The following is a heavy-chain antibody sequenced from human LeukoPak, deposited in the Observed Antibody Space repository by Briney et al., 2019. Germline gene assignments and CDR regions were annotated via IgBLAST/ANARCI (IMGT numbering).Heavy chain of an antibody. D-gene: IGHD2-15*01. V-gene: IGHV4-34*01. CDR3: ARHCSGGSCYSPYYYYGMDV. Sequence: SETLSLTCAVYGGSFSGYYWSWIRQPPGKGLEWIGEINHSGSTNYNPSLKSRVTISVDTSKNQFSLKPSSVTAADTAVYYCARHCSGGSCYSPYYYYGMDVWGQGTTVTVSS. CDR1: GGSFSGYY. J-gene: IGHJ6*02. CDR2: INHSGST.